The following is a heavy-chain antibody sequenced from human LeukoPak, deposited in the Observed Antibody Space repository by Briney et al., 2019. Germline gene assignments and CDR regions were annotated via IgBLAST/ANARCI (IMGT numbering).Heavy chain of an antibody. J-gene: IGHJ4*02. V-gene: IGHV3-7*04. CDR2: IKGDESEI. CDR1: GFAFSSYW. CDR3: ARDVY. Sequence: GGSLRLSCAASGFAFSSYWMSWVRQAPGKGLEWVAAIKGDESEIYYVDSVKGRFTISRDNTKNSLYLQMNNLRAEGTAAFYCARDVYWGQGTLVTVSS.